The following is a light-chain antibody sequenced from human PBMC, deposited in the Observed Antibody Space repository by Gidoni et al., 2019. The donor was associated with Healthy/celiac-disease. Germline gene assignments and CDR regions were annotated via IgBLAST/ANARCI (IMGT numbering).Light chain of an antibody. CDR2: DAS. V-gene: IGKV1-5*01. CDR3: QQYNTWT. Sequence: DIQMTQSPSTLSASVGDRVTITCRASQHISSWLAWYQQKPGKAPKLLIYDASSLESGVPSRFSGSGSGTEFTLTISSLQPDDFATYYCQQYNTWTFGQGTKVEIK. CDR1: QHISSW. J-gene: IGKJ1*01.